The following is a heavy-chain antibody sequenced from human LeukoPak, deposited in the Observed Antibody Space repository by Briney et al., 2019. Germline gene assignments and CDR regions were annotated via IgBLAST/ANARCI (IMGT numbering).Heavy chain of an antibody. D-gene: IGHD4-17*01. CDR3: AKAHDYGDYAGFDY. V-gene: IGHV3-9*01. CDR1: GFTFDDYA. Sequence: GGSLRLSCAASGFTFDDYAMHWVRQAPGKGLEWVSCISWNSGNIAYADSVKGRFTISRDSAKTSLYLQINNLRAEDTAVYYCAKAHDYGDYAGFDYWRQGPVVSVPS. J-gene: IGHJ4*02. CDR2: ISWNSGNI.